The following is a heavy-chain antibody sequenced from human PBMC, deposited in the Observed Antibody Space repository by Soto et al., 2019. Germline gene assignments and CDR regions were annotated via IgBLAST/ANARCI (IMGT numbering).Heavy chain of an antibody. J-gene: IGHJ3*02. D-gene: IGHD6-19*01. Sequence: ASVKVSCKASGYTFTSYAMHWVRQAPGQRLEWMGWINAGNGNTKYSQKFQGRVTITRDTSASTAYMELSSLRSEDTAVYYCARKEVAGIYLVVFDIGGQGKMAPSPQ. CDR2: INAGNGNT. CDR3: ARKEVAGIYLVVFDI. CDR1: GYTFTSYA. V-gene: IGHV1-3*01.